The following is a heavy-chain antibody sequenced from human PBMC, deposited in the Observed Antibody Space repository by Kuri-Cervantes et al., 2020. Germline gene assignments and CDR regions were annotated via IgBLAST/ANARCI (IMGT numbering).Heavy chain of an antibody. V-gene: IGHV1-8*01. CDR1: GYTLTELS. CDR3: ARGGVYSSSWYEEGPYYYYYMDV. J-gene: IGHJ6*03. CDR2: MNPNSGNT. D-gene: IGHD6-13*01. Sequence: ASVKVSCKVSGYTLTELSMHWVRQATGQGLEWMGWMNPNSGNTSYAQKFQGRVTMTRNTSISTAYMELSSLRSEDTAVYYCARGGVYSSSWYEEGPYYYYYMDVWGKGTTVTVSS.